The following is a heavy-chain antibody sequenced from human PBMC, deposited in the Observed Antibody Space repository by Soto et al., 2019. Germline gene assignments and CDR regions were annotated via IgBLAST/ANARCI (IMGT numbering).Heavy chain of an antibody. CDR2: ISYDGSNK. CDR3: ARGTYYYDRSGYSPARYGMDV. CDR1: GFTFSSYG. D-gene: IGHD3-22*01. J-gene: IGHJ6*02. Sequence: GGSLRLSCAASGFTFSSYGMHWVRQAPGKGLEWVAVISYDGSNKYYADSVKGRFNISRDTSKNTLYLQMNSLRAEDTAVFYCARGTYYYDRSGYSPARYGMDVWGQGTTVTVSS. V-gene: IGHV3-30*03.